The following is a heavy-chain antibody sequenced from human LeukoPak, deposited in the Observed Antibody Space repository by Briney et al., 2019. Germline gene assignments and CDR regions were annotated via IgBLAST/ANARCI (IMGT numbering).Heavy chain of an antibody. V-gene: IGHV3-7*01. D-gene: IGHD5-24*01. CDR3: ARDYKSGRDGYNGYYYYGMDV. J-gene: IGHJ6*02. Sequence: PGGSLRLSCAASGFTFSSYWMSWVRQAPGKGLEWVANIKQDGSEKYYVDSVKGRFTISRDNAKNSLYLQMNSLRAEDTAVYYCARDYKSGRDGYNGYYYYGMDVWGQGTTVTVSS. CDR1: GFTFSSYW. CDR2: IKQDGSEK.